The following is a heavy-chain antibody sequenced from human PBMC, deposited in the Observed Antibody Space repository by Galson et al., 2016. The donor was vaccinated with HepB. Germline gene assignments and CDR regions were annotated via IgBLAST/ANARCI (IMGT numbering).Heavy chain of an antibody. CDR2: ICSGGGT. D-gene: IGHD2-15*01. CDR1: GFTVGSDY. CDR3: ARDLPLLG. J-gene: IGHJ4*02. Sequence: SPRHPCGVSGFTVGSDYRSCVRQAPGTGLEWVTVICSGGGTDYGDSVKGRFTISRDNSKNTLYLQMNSLRAEDTAVYYCARDLPLLGWGQGTLVTVPS. V-gene: IGHV3-53*01.